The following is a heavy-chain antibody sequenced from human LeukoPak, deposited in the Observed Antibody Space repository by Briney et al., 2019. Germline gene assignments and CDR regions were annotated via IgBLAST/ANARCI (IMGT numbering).Heavy chain of an antibody. CDR3: ARGIAVAGISFDY. J-gene: IGHJ4*02. V-gene: IGHV4-4*07. D-gene: IGHD6-19*01. CDR2: IYTSGST. Sequence: SETLSLTCTVSGASISSYYWTWIRQPAGKGLEWTGRIYTSGSTNYNPSLESRVTMSIDTSKNQFSLKLSSVTAADTAVYYCARGIAVAGISFDYWGQGTLVTVSS. CDR1: GASISSYY.